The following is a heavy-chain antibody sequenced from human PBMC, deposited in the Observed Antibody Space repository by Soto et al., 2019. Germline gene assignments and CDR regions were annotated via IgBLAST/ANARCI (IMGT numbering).Heavy chain of an antibody. CDR1: GGSISSGGYY. V-gene: IGHV4-31*03. CDR2: IDYSGST. J-gene: IGHJ6*02. CDR3: ARGGRRSPGMDV. Sequence: QVQLQESGPGLVKPSQTLSLTCTVSGGSISSGGYYWSWIRQHPGKGLEWIGYIDYSGSTYYNPPLKSRVTMSVDTSKNQFSLKLSSVTAADTGVYYCARGGRRSPGMDVWGQGTTVTVSS.